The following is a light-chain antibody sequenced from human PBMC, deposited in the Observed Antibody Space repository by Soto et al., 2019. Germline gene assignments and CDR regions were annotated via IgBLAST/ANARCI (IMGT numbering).Light chain of an antibody. CDR1: SSDVGGFNY. J-gene: IGLJ2*01. Sequence: QSVLTQPPSASGSPGQSVTISCTGTSSDVGGFNYVSWYQQHPGKAPKLMIYEVSERPSGVPDRFSGSKSGNTASLTVSGLQAEDEAEYYCSSYAGSNNLIFGGGTQLTVL. CDR3: SSYAGSNNLI. CDR2: EVS. V-gene: IGLV2-8*01.